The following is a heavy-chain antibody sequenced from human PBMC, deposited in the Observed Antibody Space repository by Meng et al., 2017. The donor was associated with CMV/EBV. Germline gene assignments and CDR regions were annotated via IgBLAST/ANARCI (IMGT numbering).Heavy chain of an antibody. J-gene: IGHJ2*01. D-gene: IGHD2-2*01. V-gene: IGHV1-46*01. CDR3: ARSGSTTSQQPGYFDL. CDR1: GYTLSHYW. Sequence: ASVKGSCKASGYTLSHYWLHWVRQAPGQGLEWVGIINPSGGSTTYAQKFQGRVVLTRDTSTSTVYMDLSSLRSEDRAVYYCARSGSTTSQQPGYFDLWGRGTLVTVSS. CDR2: INPSGGST.